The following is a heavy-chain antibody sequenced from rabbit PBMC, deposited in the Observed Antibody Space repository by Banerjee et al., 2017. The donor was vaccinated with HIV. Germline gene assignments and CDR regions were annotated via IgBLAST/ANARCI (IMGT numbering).Heavy chain of an antibody. J-gene: IGHJ4*01. Sequence: QEQLVESGGGLVQPGGSLKLSCKASGFDFSSYGVSWVRQAPGKGPEWIACIYSDTGNTYYASWAKGRFTISKTSSTTVTLQMTSLTAADTATYFCARDGGSADWGLWGPGTLVTVS. V-gene: IGHV1S45*01. CDR3: ARDGGSADWGL. CDR2: IYSDTGNT. CDR1: GFDFSSYG. D-gene: IGHD2-1*01.